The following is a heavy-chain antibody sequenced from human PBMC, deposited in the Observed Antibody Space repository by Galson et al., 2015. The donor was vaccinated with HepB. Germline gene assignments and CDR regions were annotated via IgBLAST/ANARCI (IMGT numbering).Heavy chain of an antibody. CDR2: VSSDGNTI. CDR3: VKDKPHTGHA. V-gene: IGHV3-30*18. CDR1: GFAFSGYG. D-gene: IGHD1-14*01. J-gene: IGHJ5*02. Sequence: SLRLSCAASGFAFSGYGMHWVRQAPGKGLDEVAVVSSDGNTIDYTDVVRGLSAFSRDNAKNPLYLLMNRLRPEDAAVYFCVKDKPHTGHAWRQGLLVTVSS.